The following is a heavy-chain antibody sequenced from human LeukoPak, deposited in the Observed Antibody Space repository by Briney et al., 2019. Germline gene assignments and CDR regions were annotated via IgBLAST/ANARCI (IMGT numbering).Heavy chain of an antibody. CDR2: IYYSGST. Sequence: PSETLSLTCTVSGGSISSGDYYWSWIRQPPGKGLEWIGYIYYSGSTYYNPSLKSRVTISVDTSKNQFSLKLSSVTAADTAVYYCARASAVTTYWFDPWGQGTLVTVSS. CDR1: GGSISSGDYY. D-gene: IGHD4-17*01. J-gene: IGHJ5*02. V-gene: IGHV4-30-4*01. CDR3: ARASAVTTYWFDP.